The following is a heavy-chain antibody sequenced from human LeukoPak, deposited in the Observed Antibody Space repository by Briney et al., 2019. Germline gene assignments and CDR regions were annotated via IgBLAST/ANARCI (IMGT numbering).Heavy chain of an antibody. CDR2: IYSSGRT. D-gene: IGHD3-22*01. V-gene: IGHV4-59*08. Sequence: PSETLSLTCTVSGGYISSYYWSWLRQPPGKGLEWIGYIYSSGRTNYNTSLKSRVTISIDTSKNQFSLKLSSVTAADTAVYYCARHGGGYYYDSSGYYGNYFDFWGQGTLVTVSS. CDR3: ARHGGGYYYDSSGYYGNYFDF. J-gene: IGHJ4*02. CDR1: GGYISSYY.